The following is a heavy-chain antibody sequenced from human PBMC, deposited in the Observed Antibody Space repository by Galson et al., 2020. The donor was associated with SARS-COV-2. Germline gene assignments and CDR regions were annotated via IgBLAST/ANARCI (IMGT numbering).Heavy chain of an antibody. CDR1: GFTFDDYA. J-gene: IGHJ6*03. CDR2: ISWNSGSI. CDR3: AKDTLPFYYYMDV. D-gene: IGHD2-15*01. V-gene: IGHV3-9*01. Sequence: GGSLRLSCAASGFTFDDYAMHWVRQAPGKGLEWVSGISWNSGSIGYADSVKGRFTISRDNAKNSLYLQMNSLRAEDTALYYCAKDTLPFYYYMDVWGKGTTVTVSS.